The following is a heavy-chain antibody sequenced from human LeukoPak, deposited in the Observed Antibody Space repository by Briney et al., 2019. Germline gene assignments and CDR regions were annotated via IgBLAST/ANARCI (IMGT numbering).Heavy chain of an antibody. CDR2: IYYSGKT. CDR3: ARGAGWYDY. D-gene: IGHD6-19*01. V-gene: IGHV4-59*11. J-gene: IGHJ4*02. CDR1: GGSISSHY. Sequence: SETLSLTCTVSGGSISSHYWSWLRQPPAKGLEWIGYIYYSGKTNYYPSLKSRVTISVDTSKNQFSLKLNSVTAADTAVYFCARGAGWYDYWGQGTLVTVSS.